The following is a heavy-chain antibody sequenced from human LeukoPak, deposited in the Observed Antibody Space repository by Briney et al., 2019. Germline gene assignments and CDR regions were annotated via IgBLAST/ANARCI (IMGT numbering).Heavy chain of an antibody. J-gene: IGHJ3*02. CDR2: ITSSGNTI. CDR3: ARDSVAGSQDAFDI. CDR1: GFTFSSYE. V-gene: IGHV3-48*03. Sequence: GGSLRLSCAASGFTFSSYEMNWVRQLPGKGLEWVSYITSSGNTIYYVDSVKGRFTISRDNAKNSLYLQMNSLRAEDTAVYYCARDSVAGSQDAFDIWGQGTMVTVSS. D-gene: IGHD6-19*01.